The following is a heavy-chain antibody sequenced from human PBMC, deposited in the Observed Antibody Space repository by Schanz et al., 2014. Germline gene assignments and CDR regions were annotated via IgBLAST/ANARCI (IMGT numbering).Heavy chain of an antibody. J-gene: IGHJ3*02. CDR1: TSIFNHAW. CDR3: ARKMKLGVYGGKGHDSLDI. V-gene: IGHV3-23*04. D-gene: IGHD4-17*01. CDR2: MNESHSTI. Sequence: EVQLVESGGGLVKPGGSLRLSCAASTSIFNHAWMSWVRQARGKGLEWVSAMNESHSTIYYADSVRGRFTISRDNAENTLYLQMNTLRAEDTAVYYCARKMKLGVYGGKGHDSLDIWGQGTMVTVSS.